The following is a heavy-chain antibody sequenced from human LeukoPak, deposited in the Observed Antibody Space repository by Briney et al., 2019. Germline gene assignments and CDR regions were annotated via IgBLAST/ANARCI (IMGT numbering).Heavy chain of an antibody. D-gene: IGHD3-16*01. V-gene: IGHV4-59*08. CDR2: VYYSGST. CDR1: GGSISSYS. Sequence: SETLSLTCAVSGGSISSYSGSWIRQPPGKGLEWSGDVYYSGSTNYNPSLKSRVTISVDTSKNQFSLKLSSVTAADTAVYYCARHFGRYDRNLYHRDYWGQGTLVTVSS. J-gene: IGHJ4*02. CDR3: ARHFGRYDRNLYHRDY.